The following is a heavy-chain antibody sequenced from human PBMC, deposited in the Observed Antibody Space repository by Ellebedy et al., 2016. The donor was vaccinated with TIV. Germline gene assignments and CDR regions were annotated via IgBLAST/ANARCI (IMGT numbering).Heavy chain of an antibody. CDR2: LNQDGSVK. Sequence: GGSLRLSCAAYEFSFSSDWMNWVRQAPGKGLEWVANLNQDGSVKYYVDSVKGRFTISRDNAKNSLYLQMNSLRAEDTAVYYCASGFQWGQGTLVTVSS. V-gene: IGHV3-7*01. D-gene: IGHD3-10*01. J-gene: IGHJ4*02. CDR1: EFSFSSDW. CDR3: ASGFQ.